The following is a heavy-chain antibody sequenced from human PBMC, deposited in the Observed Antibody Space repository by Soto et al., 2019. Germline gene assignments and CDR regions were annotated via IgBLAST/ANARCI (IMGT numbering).Heavy chain of an antibody. V-gene: IGHV3-21*01. Sequence: PGGSLRLSCAASGFTFTRYSMNWARQAPGKGLEWVSSISSTTNYIYYVDSVKGRFTISRDDAKNSLYLDMNSLRAEDTAVYYCVKEKSVMYSGYDAFDVWGQGTMVTVSS. D-gene: IGHD5-12*01. CDR1: GFTFTRYS. CDR2: ISSTTNYI. J-gene: IGHJ3*01. CDR3: VKEKSVMYSGYDAFDV.